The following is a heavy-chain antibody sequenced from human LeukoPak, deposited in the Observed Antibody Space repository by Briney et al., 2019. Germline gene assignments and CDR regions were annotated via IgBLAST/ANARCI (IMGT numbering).Heavy chain of an antibody. CDR2: IYYSGST. J-gene: IGHJ4*02. D-gene: IGHD5-18*01. Sequence: SETLSLTCTVSGGSISSYYGSWIRQPPGRGLEWIGYIYYSGSTNYSPSLKSRVTISVDMSKNQFSLKLSSVTAADTAVYYCARHGPYTAMNNWTHFDYWGQGTLVTVSS. CDR3: ARHGPYTAMNNWTHFDY. CDR1: GGSISSYY. V-gene: IGHV4-59*08.